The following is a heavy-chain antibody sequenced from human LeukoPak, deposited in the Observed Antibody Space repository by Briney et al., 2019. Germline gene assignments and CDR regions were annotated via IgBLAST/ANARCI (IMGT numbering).Heavy chain of an antibody. Sequence: PGRSLRLSCAASGFTFSSYAMHWVRQAPGKGLEWVAVISSDESSKYYVDSVKGRFTISRDNSKNTLYLQMNSLRAEDTAVYYCAKTKTTVVTSTGDYWGQGTLVTVSS. D-gene: IGHD4-23*01. CDR2: ISSDESSK. CDR1: GFTFSSYA. CDR3: AKTKTTVVTSTGDY. V-gene: IGHV3-30*18. J-gene: IGHJ4*02.